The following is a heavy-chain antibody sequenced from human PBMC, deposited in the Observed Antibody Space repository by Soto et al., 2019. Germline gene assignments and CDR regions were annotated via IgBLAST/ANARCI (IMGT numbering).Heavy chain of an antibody. CDR1: GGSISSGGYY. CDR2: IYYSGST. J-gene: IGHJ4*02. V-gene: IGHV4-31*03. Sequence: SETLSLTCTVSGGSISSGGYYWSWIRQHPGKGLEWIGYIYYSGSTYYNPSLKSRVTISVDTSKNQFSLKLSSVTAADTAVYYCARGLFIRYEPHYFDYWGQGTLVTVSS. CDR3: ARGLFIRYEPHYFDY. D-gene: IGHD1-1*01.